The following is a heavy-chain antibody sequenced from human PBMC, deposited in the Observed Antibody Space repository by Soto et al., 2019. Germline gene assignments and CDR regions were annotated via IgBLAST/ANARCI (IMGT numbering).Heavy chain of an antibody. CDR2: ISSSGSTI. J-gene: IGHJ4*02. D-gene: IGHD3-22*01. CDR1: GFTFSSYE. CDR3: ARAFNYYDSSGYPDY. Sequence: LKLSCAASGFTFSSYEMNWVRQAPGKGLEWVSYISSSGSTIYYADSVKGRFTISRDNAKNSLYLQMNSLRAEDTAVYYCARAFNYYDSSGYPDYWGQGTLVTVSS. V-gene: IGHV3-48*03.